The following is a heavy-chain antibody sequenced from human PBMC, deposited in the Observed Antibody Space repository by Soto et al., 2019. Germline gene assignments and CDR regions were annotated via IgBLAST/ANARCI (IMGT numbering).Heavy chain of an antibody. J-gene: IGHJ6*02. D-gene: IGHD6-25*01. Sequence: GGSLRLSCAASGFTFSDSWMDWVRQAPGKGPEWVANIKHDGSEKNYVVSVKGRFTISRDNAKNSLYLQMNSLRAEDTAVYYCASLERHGWGRGTTVTVSS. CDR2: IKHDGSEK. CDR1: GFTFSDSW. V-gene: IGHV3-7*01. CDR3: ASLERHG.